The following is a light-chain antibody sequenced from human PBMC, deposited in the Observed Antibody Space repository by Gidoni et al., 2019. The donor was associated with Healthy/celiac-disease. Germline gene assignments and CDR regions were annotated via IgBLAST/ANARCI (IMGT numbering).Light chain of an antibody. Sequence: DIQLTQSPSFLSASVGDRVTITCRASQGISSYLAWYQQKPGKAPKLLIYAASTLQSGVPSRLSGSGSGTEFTLTISSLQPEDFATYYCQQLNSYPGTFGPGTKVDIK. V-gene: IGKV1-9*01. J-gene: IGKJ3*01. CDR2: AAS. CDR1: QGISSY. CDR3: QQLNSYPGT.